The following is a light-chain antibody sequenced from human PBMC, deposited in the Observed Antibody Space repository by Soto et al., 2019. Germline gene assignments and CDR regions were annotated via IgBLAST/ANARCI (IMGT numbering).Light chain of an antibody. CDR3: QQYYSYPFT. CDR1: QDINSY. V-gene: IGKV1-8*01. Sequence: AIRMTQSPSSFSASTGDRVTITCRASQDINSYLAWYQQKPGKAPKLLMYSVSTLQSGVPSRFSGSGSGTDFTLTISCLQSEDFGTYYCQQYYSYPFTFGTGTKVDIK. CDR2: SVS. J-gene: IGKJ3*01.